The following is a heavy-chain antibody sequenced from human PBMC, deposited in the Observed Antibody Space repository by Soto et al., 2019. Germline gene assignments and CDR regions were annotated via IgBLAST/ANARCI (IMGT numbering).Heavy chain of an antibody. CDR1: GYTFTSYY. J-gene: IGHJ3*02. V-gene: IGHV1-46*01. CDR3: ARRRDSSGWFQGAFYI. D-gene: IGHD6-19*01. CDR2: INPSGGST. Sequence: ASVKVSCKASGYTFTSYYMHWVRQAPGQGLKWMGIINPSGGSTSYAQKFQGRVTMTRDTSTSTVYMELSSLRSEDTAVYYCARRRDSSGWFQGAFYIWGQGTMVTVSS.